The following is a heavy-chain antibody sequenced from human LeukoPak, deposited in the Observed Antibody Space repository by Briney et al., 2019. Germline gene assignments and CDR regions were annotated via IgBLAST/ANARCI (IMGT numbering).Heavy chain of an antibody. Sequence: GGSLRLSCTASGFTFSSYEMNWVRQAPGKGLEWVSSISGSGGSTYYADSVKGRFTISRDNSKNTLYLQMNSLRAEDTAVYYCAKAGKYSSSLRGYYYYMDVWGKGTTVTISS. CDR1: GFTFSSYE. V-gene: IGHV3-23*01. CDR3: AKAGKYSSSLRGYYYYMDV. D-gene: IGHD6-13*01. CDR2: ISGSGGST. J-gene: IGHJ6*03.